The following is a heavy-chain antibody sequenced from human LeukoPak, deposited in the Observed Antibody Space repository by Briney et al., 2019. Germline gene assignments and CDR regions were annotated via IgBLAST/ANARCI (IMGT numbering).Heavy chain of an antibody. CDR2: IYYSGST. V-gene: IGHV4-61*01. Sequence: SETLSLTCTVSGGSISSGSYYWSWIRQPPGKGLEWIGYIYYSGSTNYNPSLKSRVTISVDTSKNQFSLKLSSVTAADTAVYYCARGGGYSYGFYAAEVGPYDYWGQGTLVTVSS. J-gene: IGHJ4*02. CDR1: GGSISSGSYY. D-gene: IGHD5-18*01. CDR3: ARGGGYSYGFYAAEVGPYDY.